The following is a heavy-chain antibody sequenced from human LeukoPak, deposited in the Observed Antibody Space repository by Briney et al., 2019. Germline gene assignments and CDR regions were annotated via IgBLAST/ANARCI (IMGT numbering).Heavy chain of an antibody. J-gene: IGHJ4*01. V-gene: IGHV3-74*01. D-gene: IGHD3-16*01. Sequence: PGGSLRLSCVGSGFSLSDYWMHWVHQTPGKGLMWVSRITSDGSTTWYADSVKGRFTVSRDNAKDTLFLEMNSLRDEDTAVYYCAGDYIWGRLFWGQGTLVTVSS. CDR1: GFSLSDYW. CDR2: ITSDGSTT. CDR3: AGDYIWGRLF.